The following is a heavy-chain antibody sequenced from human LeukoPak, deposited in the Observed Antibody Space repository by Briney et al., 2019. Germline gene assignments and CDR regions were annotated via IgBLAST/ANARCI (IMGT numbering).Heavy chain of an antibody. J-gene: IGHJ6*02. Sequence: PGGSLRLSCAASGFTFSSYSMNWVRQAPGKGLVWVSSISSSSSYIYYADSVKGRFTISRDNAKNSLYLQMNSLRAEDTAVYYCARDSLSYYGMDVWGQGTTVTVSS. CDR3: ARDSLSYYGMDV. V-gene: IGHV3-21*01. CDR2: ISSSSSYI. CDR1: GFTFSSYS.